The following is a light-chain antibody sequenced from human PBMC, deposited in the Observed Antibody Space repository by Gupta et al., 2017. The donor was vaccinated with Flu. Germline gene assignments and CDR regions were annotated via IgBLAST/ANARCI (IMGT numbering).Light chain of an antibody. V-gene: IGLV3-21*02. CDR3: KTWDSDADHWV. CDR2: DDY. Sequence: SLVLTQPPSMSVPPRQTARFTCDRSGIGSGSVNWDEQRPGEAPVLVVYDDYHRPSGVPERFYGSDSGNTATLTISRVEAGDAADYYCKTWDSDADHWVFGGGTKLTVL. J-gene: IGLJ3*02. CDR1: GIGSGS.